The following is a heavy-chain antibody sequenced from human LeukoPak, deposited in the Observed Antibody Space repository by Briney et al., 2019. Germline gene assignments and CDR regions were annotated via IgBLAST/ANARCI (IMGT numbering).Heavy chain of an antibody. J-gene: IGHJ4*02. V-gene: IGHV3-21*01. CDR2: IISSSSYI. D-gene: IGHD2-15*01. Sequence: GGSLRLSCAASGFTFSSYSMNWVRQAPGKGLEWVSSIISSSSYIYYADSVKGRFTISRDNAKNSLYLQMNSLRAEDAAVYYCAPYCSGGSCPGDYWGQGTLVTVSS. CDR1: GFTFSSYS. CDR3: APYCSGGSCPGDY.